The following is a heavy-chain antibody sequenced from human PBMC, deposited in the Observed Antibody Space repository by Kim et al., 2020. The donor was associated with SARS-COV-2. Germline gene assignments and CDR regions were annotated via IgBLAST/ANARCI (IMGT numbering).Heavy chain of an antibody. CDR3: ARQLNTDIVVVPAATGWFDP. Sequence: SETLSLTCTVSGGSISSYYWSWIRQPPGKGLEWIGYIYYSGSTNYNPSLKSRVTISVDTSKNQFSLKLSSVTAADTAVYYCARQLNTDIVVVPAATGWFDPWGQGTLVTVSS. CDR2: IYYSGST. CDR1: GGSISSYY. V-gene: IGHV4-59*13. D-gene: IGHD2-2*01. J-gene: IGHJ5*02.